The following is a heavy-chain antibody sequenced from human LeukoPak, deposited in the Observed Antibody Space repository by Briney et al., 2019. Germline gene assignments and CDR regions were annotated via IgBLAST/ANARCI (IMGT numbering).Heavy chain of an antibody. CDR1: GGSINNYY. D-gene: IGHD3-22*01. V-gene: IGHV4-59*01. Sequence: PSEALSLTCTVSGGSINNYYWSWIRQPPGKGLEWIGHIYYSGSTDYNPSLKSRVTLSVDTSKNQFSLKLSSVTAADTAVYYCARDPLNYYDSSGYLDWGQRTLVTVSS. CDR2: IYYSGST. CDR3: ARDPLNYYDSSGYLD. J-gene: IGHJ4*02.